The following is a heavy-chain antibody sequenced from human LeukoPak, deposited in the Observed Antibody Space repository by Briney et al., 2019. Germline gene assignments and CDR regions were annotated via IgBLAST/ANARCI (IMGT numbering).Heavy chain of an antibody. CDR3: AKGPKTYSSSWYGVY. V-gene: IGHV3-23*01. J-gene: IGHJ4*02. D-gene: IGHD6-13*01. CDR1: GFTFSDYA. CDR2: ISGSSGST. Sequence: PGGSLRLSCAASGFTFSDYAMTWVRQAPGKGLEWVSGISGSSGSTYCADAVKGRFTISRDSSKNTLYLQMNSLRAEDTAIYYCAKGPKTYSSSWYGVYWGQGTLVTVSS.